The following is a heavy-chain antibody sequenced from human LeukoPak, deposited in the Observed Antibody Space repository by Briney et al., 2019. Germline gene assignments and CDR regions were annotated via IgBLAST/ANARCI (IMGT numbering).Heavy chain of an antibody. CDR2: ISHDGGNK. J-gene: IGHJ4*02. CDR1: GFTFSTYS. CDR3: ARVATGLYASGSYSDF. Sequence: GGSLRLSCAASGFTFSTYSMHWVRQAPGKGLEWVAVISHDGGNKYYAHSVKGRFTISRDNSRNTLYLQMNSLRVDDTAVFYCARVATGLYASGSYSDFWGQGTLVTVSS. V-gene: IGHV3-30*14. D-gene: IGHD3-10*01.